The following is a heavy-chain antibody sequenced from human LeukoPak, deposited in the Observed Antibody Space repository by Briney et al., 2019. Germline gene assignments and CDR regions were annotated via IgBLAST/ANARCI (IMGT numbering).Heavy chain of an antibody. CDR2: ISAYNGNT. J-gene: IGHJ5*02. CDR1: GYTFTSYA. V-gene: IGHV1-18*01. CDR3: ARVGSSWGYNWFDP. D-gene: IGHD6-13*01. Sequence: GASVKVSCKASGYTFTSYAMNWVPQAPGQGLEWMGWISAYNGNTNYAQKLQGRVTMTTDTSTSTAYMELRSLRSDDPAVYYCARVGSSWGYNWFDPWGQGTLVTVSS.